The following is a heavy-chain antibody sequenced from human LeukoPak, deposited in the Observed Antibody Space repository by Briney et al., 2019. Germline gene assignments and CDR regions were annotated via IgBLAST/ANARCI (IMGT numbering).Heavy chain of an antibody. V-gene: IGHV5-51*01. Sequence: GESLKISCKGSGYSFTSYWIGWVRQMPGKGLEWMGIIYPGDSDTRCSPSFQGQVTISADKSISTAYLQWSSLKASDTAMYYCARSKIEMATTFDYWGQGTLVTVSS. CDR1: GYSFTSYW. CDR3: ARSKIEMATTFDY. J-gene: IGHJ4*02. D-gene: IGHD5-24*01. CDR2: IYPGDSDT.